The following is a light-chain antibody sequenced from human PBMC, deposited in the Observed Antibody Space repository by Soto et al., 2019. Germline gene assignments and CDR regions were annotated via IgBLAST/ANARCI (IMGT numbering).Light chain of an antibody. CDR1: QSVSSN. CDR3: QQYDGWPLT. V-gene: IGKV3-15*01. Sequence: EIVMTQSPATLSVSPGESATLSCRASQSVSSNLAWYQQISGQTPRLLIYGSSTRATDIPARFSGSGSGTEFTLTISSLQSEDFAVYYCQQYDGWPLTFGGGTKVEI. J-gene: IGKJ4*01. CDR2: GSS.